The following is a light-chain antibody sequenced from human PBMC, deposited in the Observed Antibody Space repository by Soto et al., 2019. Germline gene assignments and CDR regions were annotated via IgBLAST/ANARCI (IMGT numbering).Light chain of an antibody. CDR1: QSISNS. Sequence: DIQMTQSPSTLSASVRDIFTITCRASQSISNSLAWYQQRPGKAPKLLIYKASSLETGVPSRFSGSGSGTEFTLTISSLQPDDFATYYCQQYNSDWNTFGQGTKVDI. J-gene: IGKJ2*01. V-gene: IGKV1-5*03. CDR2: KAS. CDR3: QQYNSDWNT.